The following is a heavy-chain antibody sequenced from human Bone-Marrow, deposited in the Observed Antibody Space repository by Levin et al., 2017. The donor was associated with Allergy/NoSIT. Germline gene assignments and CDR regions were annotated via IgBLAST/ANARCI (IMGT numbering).Heavy chain of an antibody. Sequence: GGSLRLSCAASGFTFSSLGMHWVRQAAGKGLEWVAIIAFDGSDKYYADSVKGRFTISRDNSKNTVYLQMTSLRADDTAMYYCARARGNWGKVGYYLYYWGQGTLVTVSS. V-gene: IGHV3-30*03. J-gene: IGHJ4*02. CDR3: ARARGNWGKVGYYLYY. CDR2: IAFDGSDK. D-gene: IGHD3-16*01. CDR1: GFTFSSLG.